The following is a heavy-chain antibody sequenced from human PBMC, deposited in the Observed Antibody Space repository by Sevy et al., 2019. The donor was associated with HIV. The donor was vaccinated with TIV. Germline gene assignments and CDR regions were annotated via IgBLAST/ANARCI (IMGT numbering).Heavy chain of an antibody. CDR1: GFTFSSYS. CDR3: ARAWDYYDSSGYYSGYYYYGMDV. V-gene: IGHV3-21*01. J-gene: IGHJ6*02. Sequence: GGSLRLSCAASGFTFSSYSMNWVRQAPGKGLEWVSSISSSSSYIYYASSVKGRFTISRDNAKNSLYLQMNSLRAKDTAVYYCARAWDYYDSSGYYSGYYYYGMDVWGQGTTVTVSS. D-gene: IGHD3-22*01. CDR2: ISSSSSYI.